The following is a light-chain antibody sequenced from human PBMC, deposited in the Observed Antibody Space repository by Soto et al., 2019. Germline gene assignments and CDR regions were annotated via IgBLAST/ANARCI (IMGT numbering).Light chain of an antibody. J-gene: IGLJ1*01. CDR2: DTV. CDR3: LLSYNGPYD. Sequence: QAVVTQEPSLTVSPGGTVTLTCGSSTGTVTSGHYPYWFQQKPGQAPRTLIYDTVKKHSWTPARFSGPLLGGKAALTRSGAQPEDEADYYCLLSYNGPYDFAPGTKVTVL. CDR1: TGTVTSGHY. V-gene: IGLV7-46*01.